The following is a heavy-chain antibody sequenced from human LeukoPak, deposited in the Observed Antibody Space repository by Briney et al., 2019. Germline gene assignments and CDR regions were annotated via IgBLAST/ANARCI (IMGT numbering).Heavy chain of an antibody. J-gene: IGHJ5*02. CDR1: GDSISSYF. CDR3: ARDSHSEDTATPRGFDP. V-gene: IGHV4-59*01. Sequence: PSETLSLTCTVSGDSISSYFWSWIRQPPGKGLEWIGYFHDSGSANYNPSLKSRITMSVDTSKNQFSLKLRSVTAADTAVYYCARDSHSEDTATPRGFDPWGQGTLVTVSS. CDR2: FHDSGSA.